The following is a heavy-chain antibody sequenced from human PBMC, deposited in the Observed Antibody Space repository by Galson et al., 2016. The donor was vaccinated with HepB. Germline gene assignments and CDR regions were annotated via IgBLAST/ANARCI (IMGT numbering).Heavy chain of an antibody. CDR3: AKAAQYCSSTSCRNWFDP. D-gene: IGHD2-2*01. J-gene: IGHJ5*02. Sequence: LRLSCAASGFTFDDYAMHWVRQAPGKGLEWVSGISWNSGNTGYADSVKGRFTISRDNAKDSLYLQMNSLRTEDTALYYCAKAAQYCSSTSCRNWFDPWGLGTLVAVSS. V-gene: IGHV3-9*01. CDR1: GFTFDDYA. CDR2: ISWNSGNT.